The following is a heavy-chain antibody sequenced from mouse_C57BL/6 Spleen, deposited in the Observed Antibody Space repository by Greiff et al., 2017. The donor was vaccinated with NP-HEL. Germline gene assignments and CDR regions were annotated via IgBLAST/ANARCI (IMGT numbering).Heavy chain of an antibody. CDR3: ERRIYYYGSSPYYAMDY. V-gene: IGHV1-82*01. CDR2: IYPGDGDT. CDR1: GYAFSSSW. J-gene: IGHJ4*01. D-gene: IGHD1-1*01. Sequence: LQESGPELVKPGASVKISCKASGYAFSSSWMNWVKQRPGKGLEWIGRIYPGDGDTNYNGKFKGKATLTADKSSSTAYMQLSSLTSEDSAVYFCERRIYYYGSSPYYAMDYWGQGTSVTVSS.